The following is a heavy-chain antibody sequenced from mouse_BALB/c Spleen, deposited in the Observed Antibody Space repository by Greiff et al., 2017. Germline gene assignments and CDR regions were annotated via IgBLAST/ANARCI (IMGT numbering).Heavy chain of an antibody. CDR2: INPSTGYT. V-gene: IGHV1-7*01. CDR3: AQSYYGSSSY. D-gene: IGHD1-1*01. Sequence: VQLQESGAELAKPGASVKMSCKASGYTFTSYWMHWVNQRPGQGLEWIGYINPSTGYTEYNQKFKDKATLTADKSSSTAYMQLSSLTSEDSAVYYCAQSYYGSSSYWGQGTTLTVSS. CDR1: GYTFTSYW. J-gene: IGHJ2*01.